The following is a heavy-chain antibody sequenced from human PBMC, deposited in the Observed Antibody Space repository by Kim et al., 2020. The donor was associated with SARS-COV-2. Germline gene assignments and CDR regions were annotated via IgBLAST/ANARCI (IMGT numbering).Heavy chain of an antibody. CDR3: ANASGYYASGASHY. D-gene: IGHD3-10*01. CDR2: IYYSGST. J-gene: IGHJ4*02. V-gene: IGHV4-39*01. Sequence: SETLSLTCTVSGGSISSSSYYWGWIRQPPGKGLEWIGSIYYSGSTYYNPSLKSRVTISVDTSKNQFFLKLSSVTAADTAVYYCANASGYYASGASHYWGQGTLVNVSS. CDR1: GGSISSSSYY.